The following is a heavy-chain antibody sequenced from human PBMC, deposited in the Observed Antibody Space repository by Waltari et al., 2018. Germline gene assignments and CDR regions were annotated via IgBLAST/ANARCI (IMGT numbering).Heavy chain of an antibody. CDR3: AKEPEHPDNWFDP. J-gene: IGHJ5*02. CDR1: GFTFSSYA. Sequence: EVQLVESGGGLVQPGGSLRLSCAASGFTFSSYAMSWVRQAPGKGLEWVSAINGGCGCTYYADSVKGRVTISRDKSKNTLYLQMNSLRAEDTAVYYCAKEPEHPDNWFDPWGQGTLVTVSS. V-gene: IGHV3-23*04. CDR2: INGGCGCT.